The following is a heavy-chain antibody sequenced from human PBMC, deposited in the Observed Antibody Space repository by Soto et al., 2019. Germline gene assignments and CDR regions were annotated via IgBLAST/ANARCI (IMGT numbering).Heavy chain of an antibody. V-gene: IGHV1-46*03. J-gene: IGHJ4*02. CDR1: GYTFTSYD. CDR3: ASSAARPGFDY. CDR2: INPSGGST. Sequence: VASGKVSCKASGYTFTSYDMHWVRQAPGQGLEWMGIINPSGGSTSYAQKFQGRVTMTRDTSTSTVYMELSSLRSEDTAVYYCASSAARPGFDYWGQGTLVTVSS. D-gene: IGHD6-6*01.